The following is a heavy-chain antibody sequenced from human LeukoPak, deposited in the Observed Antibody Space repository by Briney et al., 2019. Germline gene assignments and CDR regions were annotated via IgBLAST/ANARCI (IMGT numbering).Heavy chain of an antibody. CDR3: AKDVTARGEHFFDY. CDR2: MRRDGNEI. V-gene: IGHV3-7*03. J-gene: IGHJ4*02. D-gene: IGHD2-15*01. CDR1: GFTFSTYW. Sequence: GGSLRLSCSASGFTFSTYWMSWVRQAPGKGLEWVANMRRDGNEIYYLDSVRGRFTISRDNSKNTLYLQMNSLRAEDTAVYYCAKDVTARGEHFFDYWGQGTLVTVSS.